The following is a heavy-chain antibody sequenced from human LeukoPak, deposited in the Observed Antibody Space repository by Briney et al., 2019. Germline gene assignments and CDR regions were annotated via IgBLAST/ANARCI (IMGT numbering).Heavy chain of an antibody. Sequence: SETLSLTCTVSGGSISSYYWSWIRQPPGKGLEWIGYIYHSGSTDYNPSIKSRVTISVDTSKSQFSLKLTSVTAADTAVYYCATLTTVVTAYYSDYWGQGTLVTVSS. CDR1: GGSISSYY. CDR3: ATLTTVVTAYYSDY. V-gene: IGHV4-4*09. CDR2: IYHSGST. J-gene: IGHJ4*02. D-gene: IGHD4-23*01.